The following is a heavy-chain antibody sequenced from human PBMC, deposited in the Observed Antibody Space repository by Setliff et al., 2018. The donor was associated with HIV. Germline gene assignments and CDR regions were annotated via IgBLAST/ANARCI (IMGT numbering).Heavy chain of an antibody. CDR2: IYSSGST. D-gene: IGHD3-3*01. CDR3: ARLRGSYDFSNWFDP. J-gene: IGHJ5*02. V-gene: IGHV4-61*10. Sequence: PSETLSLTCTVSGGPISSAPYYWNWVRQPAGKGLEWVGHIYSSGSTNYNPSLKSRVAISVDTAKNQFSLKLSSVTAADTAVYYCARLRGSYDFSNWFDPWGQGTQVTVSS. CDR1: GGPISSAPYY.